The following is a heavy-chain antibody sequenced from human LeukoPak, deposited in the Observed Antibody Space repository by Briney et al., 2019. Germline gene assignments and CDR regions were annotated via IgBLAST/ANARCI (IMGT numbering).Heavy chain of an antibody. CDR3: ARDREPSPWELLLDY. V-gene: IGHV4-38-2*02. CDR2: LHHTRST. J-gene: IGHJ4*02. CDR1: GYSIRSGYY. Sequence: SETLSLTCAVSGYSIRSGYYWAWIRQPPGKGLEWIGSLHHTRSTYYNPSLKSRVTMSVDRSNNKFSLNLNSVTAADTAVYYCARDREPSPWELLLDYWGQGIVVTVSS. D-gene: IGHD1-26*01.